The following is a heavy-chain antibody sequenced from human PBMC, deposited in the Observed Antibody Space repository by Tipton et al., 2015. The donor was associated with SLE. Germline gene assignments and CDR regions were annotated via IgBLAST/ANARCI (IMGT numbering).Heavy chain of an antibody. J-gene: IGHJ3*02. Sequence: LRLSCAASGFTFSSYWMSWVRQAPGKGLEWIGYIYYSGSTNYNPSLKSRVTISVDTSKNQFSLKLSSVTAADTAVYYCARDMIVVRDAFDIWGQGTMVTVSS. CDR3: ARDMIVVRDAFDI. D-gene: IGHD3-22*01. CDR1: GFTFSSYW. V-gene: IGHV4-59*01. CDR2: IYYSGST.